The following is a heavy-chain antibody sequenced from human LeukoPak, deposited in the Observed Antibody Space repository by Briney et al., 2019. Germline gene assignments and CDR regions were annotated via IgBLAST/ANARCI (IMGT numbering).Heavy chain of an antibody. V-gene: IGHV3-66*01. CDR2: IYSGGST. CDR1: GFTVSSNY. D-gene: IGHD3-22*01. CDR3: GISGYSRSAEYFQH. J-gene: IGHJ1*01. Sequence: GGSLRLSCAASGFTVSSNYMSWVRQAPGKGLEWVSVIYSGGSTYYADSVKGRFTISRDNSKNTLYLQMNSLRAEDTAVYYCGISGYSRSAEYFQHWGQGTLVTVSS.